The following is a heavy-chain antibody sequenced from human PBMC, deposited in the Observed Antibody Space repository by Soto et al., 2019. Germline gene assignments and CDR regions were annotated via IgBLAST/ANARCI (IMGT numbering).Heavy chain of an antibody. Sequence: GGSLRLSCAASGFTFSSYSMNWVRQAPGKGLEWVSSISSSSSYIYYADSVKGRFTISRDNAKNSLYLQMNSLRAEDTAVYYCARDFVLRYFDWLSDLNMDVWGKGTTVTVSS. D-gene: IGHD3-9*01. J-gene: IGHJ6*03. CDR3: ARDFVLRYFDWLSDLNMDV. CDR2: ISSSSSYI. V-gene: IGHV3-21*01. CDR1: GFTFSSYS.